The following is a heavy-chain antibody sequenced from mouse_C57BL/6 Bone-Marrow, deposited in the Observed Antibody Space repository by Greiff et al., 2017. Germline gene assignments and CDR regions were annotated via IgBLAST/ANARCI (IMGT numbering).Heavy chain of an antibody. V-gene: IGHV1-39*01. D-gene: IGHD2-4*01. Sequence: VQLKQSGPELVKPGASVKISCKASGYSFTDYNMNWVKQSNGKSLEWIGVINPNYGTTSYNQKFKAKATLTVDQSSSTAYMQLNNLTSEDSAVYYCARGYDYDYAMDYWGQGTSVTVSS. CDR3: ARGYDYDYAMDY. CDR2: INPNYGTT. CDR1: GYSFTDYN. J-gene: IGHJ4*01.